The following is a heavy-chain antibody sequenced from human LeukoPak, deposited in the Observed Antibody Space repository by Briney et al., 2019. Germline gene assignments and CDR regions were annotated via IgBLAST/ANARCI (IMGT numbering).Heavy chain of an antibody. D-gene: IGHD1-26*01. V-gene: IGHV3-23*01. CDR2: ISDTGNT. J-gene: IGHJ6*03. CDR1: GFTLSSYA. CDR3: ARDPYSGNYGAYYYYYMDV. Sequence: GGSLRLSCAASGFTLSSYAMSWVRQAPGKGLEWVSAISDTGNTYHADSVKGRFTISRDSSKNTLFLQMDNLRVEDTAEYYCARDPYSGNYGAYYYYYMDVWGKGTTVTVSS.